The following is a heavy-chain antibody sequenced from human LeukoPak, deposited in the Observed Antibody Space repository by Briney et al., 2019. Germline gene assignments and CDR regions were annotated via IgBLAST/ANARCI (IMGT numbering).Heavy chain of an antibody. Sequence: GSLRLSCAASGFTFSSYWMHWVRQAPGKGLVWVSRINSDGSSTRYADPVKGRFTISRDNTKNTLYLQMNSLRAEDTAVYYCAKEGEYGLPPPRAWGQGTLVTVSS. J-gene: IGHJ5*02. D-gene: IGHD3-10*01. CDR1: GFTFSSYW. CDR2: INSDGSST. CDR3: AKEGEYGLPPPRA. V-gene: IGHV3-74*01.